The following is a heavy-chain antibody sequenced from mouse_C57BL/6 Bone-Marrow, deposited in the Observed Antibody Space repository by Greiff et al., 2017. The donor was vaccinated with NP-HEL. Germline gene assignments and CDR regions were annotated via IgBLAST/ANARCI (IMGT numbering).Heavy chain of an antibody. CDR2: IDPENGDT. CDR1: GFNIKDDY. CDR3: NPVYYGSQYYFDY. Sequence: VQLKESGAELVRPGASVKLSCTASGFNIKDDYMHWVKQRPEQGLEWIGWIDPENGDTEYASKFQGKATITADTSSNTAYLQLRSLTSEDTAVYYCNPVYYGSQYYFDYWGQGTTLTVSS. V-gene: IGHV14-4*01. D-gene: IGHD1-1*01. J-gene: IGHJ2*01.